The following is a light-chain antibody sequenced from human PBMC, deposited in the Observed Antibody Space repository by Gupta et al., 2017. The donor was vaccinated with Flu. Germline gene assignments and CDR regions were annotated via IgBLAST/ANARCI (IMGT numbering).Light chain of an antibody. J-gene: IGLJ2*01. CDR2: DVV. CDR3: SSFTSFTTVV. CDR1: SSDIGAYNV. V-gene: IGLV2-14*03. Sequence: SITISCTGTSSDIGAYNVVSWYQQYPDKVPRLMIYDVVKRPSDVSPRFSGSKSGNTASLTISGLQPEDEADYYCSSFTSFTTVVFGGGTKLTVL.